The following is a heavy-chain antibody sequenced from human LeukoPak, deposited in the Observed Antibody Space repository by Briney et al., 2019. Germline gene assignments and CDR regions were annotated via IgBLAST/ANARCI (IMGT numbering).Heavy chain of an antibody. CDR1: GYTFTGYY. CDR3: ARDGQYYDFWSGYPI. V-gene: IGHV1-2*06. D-gene: IGHD3-3*01. CDR2: INPNSGGT. Sequence: ASVKVSCKASGYTFTGYYMHWVRQAPGQGLEWMGRINPNSGGTNYAQKLQGRVTMTRDTSISTAYMELSRLRSDDTAVYYCARDGQYYDFWSGYPIWGQGTLVTVSS. J-gene: IGHJ4*02.